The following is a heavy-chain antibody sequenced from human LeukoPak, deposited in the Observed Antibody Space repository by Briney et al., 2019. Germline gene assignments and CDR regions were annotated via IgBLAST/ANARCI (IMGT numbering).Heavy chain of an antibody. CDR1: GYTFTGYY. CDR2: INPNSGGT. V-gene: IGHV1-2*06. D-gene: IGHD3-16*02. Sequence: ASVKVPCKASGYTFTGYYMHWVRQAPGQGLEWMGRINPNSGGTNYAQKFQGRVTMTRDTSISTAYMELSRLRSDDTAVYYCARDRSGVVSNFDYWGQGTLVTVSS. CDR3: ARDRSGVVSNFDY. J-gene: IGHJ4*02.